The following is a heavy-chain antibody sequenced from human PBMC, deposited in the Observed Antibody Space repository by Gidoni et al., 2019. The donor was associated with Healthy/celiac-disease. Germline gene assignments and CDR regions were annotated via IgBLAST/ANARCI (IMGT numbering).Heavy chain of an antibody. V-gene: IGHV3-21*01. CDR2: ISSSSSYI. CDR1: GFTFSSYS. J-gene: IGHJ4*02. D-gene: IGHD6-19*01. Sequence: EVQLVESGGGLFKPGGSLRLSCAASGFTFSSYSMNWVRQAPGKGLEWVSYISSSSSYIYYADSVKGRFTIYRENAKNSRYLQMNSLRAEDTAVYYCARVKRSGWFDYWGQGTLVTVSS. CDR3: ARVKRSGWFDY.